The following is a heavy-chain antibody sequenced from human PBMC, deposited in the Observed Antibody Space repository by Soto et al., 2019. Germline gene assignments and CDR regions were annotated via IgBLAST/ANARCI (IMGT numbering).Heavy chain of an antibody. CDR3: AKDWQTRIQLWFYGMDV. CDR1: GFTFSSYA. J-gene: IGHJ6*02. Sequence: SLRLSYAASGFTFSSYAMSWVRQAPGKGLEWVSAISGSGGSTYYADSVKGRFTISRDNSKNTLYLQMNSLRAEDTAVYYCAKDWQTRIQLWFYGMDVWGQGTTVTVSS. V-gene: IGHV3-23*01. CDR2: ISGSGGST. D-gene: IGHD5-18*01.